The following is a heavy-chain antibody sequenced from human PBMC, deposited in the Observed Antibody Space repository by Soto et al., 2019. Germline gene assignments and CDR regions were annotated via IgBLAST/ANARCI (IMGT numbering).Heavy chain of an antibody. V-gene: IGHV1-69*01. CDR3: ARVTAMVRGVIDNWFDP. J-gene: IGHJ5*02. D-gene: IGHD3-10*01. Sequence: QVPLVQSGAEVKKPGSSVPVSCKASGGTFSSYAIHWVRQAPGQGLEWMGGIIPMYGPAKYAQRSQGRVTITADESTTTVSMELTSLTSQDTAVYYCARVTAMVRGVIDNWFDPWGHGTLVTVSS. CDR2: IIPMYGPA. CDR1: GGTFSSYA.